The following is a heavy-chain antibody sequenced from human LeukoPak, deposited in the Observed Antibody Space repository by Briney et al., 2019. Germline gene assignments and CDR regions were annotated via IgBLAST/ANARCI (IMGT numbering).Heavy chain of an antibody. J-gene: IGHJ6*02. Sequence: ASVKVSCKVSGYSLTELSMHWVRQAPGKGLEWMGGFDPEDGETIYAQKFQGRVTMTEDTSTDTAYMELSSLRSEDTAVYYCATGAFDQQPGGYYYYYYGMDVWGQGTTVTVSS. CDR1: GYSLTELS. V-gene: IGHV1-24*01. CDR2: FDPEDGET. CDR3: ATGAFDQQPGGYYYYYYGMDV. D-gene: IGHD6-13*01.